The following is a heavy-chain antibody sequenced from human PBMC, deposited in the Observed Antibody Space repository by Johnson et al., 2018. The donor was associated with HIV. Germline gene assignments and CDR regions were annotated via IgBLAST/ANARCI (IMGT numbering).Heavy chain of an antibody. CDR3: AIVVIRGDAFDL. J-gene: IGHJ3*01. D-gene: IGHD3-22*01. V-gene: IGHV3-30*02. CDR1: GFTFSSYG. Sequence: QVQLVESGGGVVQPGGSLRLSCAASGFTFSSYGMHWVRQAPGKGLEWVAFIRYDGSNKYYADSVKGRFTISRDNSKNTLYLQMNSLRAEDTAVYYCAIVVIRGDAFDLWGQGTTVTVSS. CDR2: IRYDGSNK.